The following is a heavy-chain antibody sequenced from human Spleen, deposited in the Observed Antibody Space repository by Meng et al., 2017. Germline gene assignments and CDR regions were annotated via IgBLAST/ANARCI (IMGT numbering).Heavy chain of an antibody. CDR3: ARSHSSGWSGDY. V-gene: IGHV5-51*01. D-gene: IGHD6-19*01. Sequence: GESLKISCKGSGDSFTNYWIAWVRQMPGKGLEWMGIIYPADSYTTYSPSFQGQVTISADKSISTAYLQWRSLKASDTAMYYCARSHSSGWSGDYWGQGTLVTVSS. CDR2: IYPADSYT. CDR1: GDSFTNYW. J-gene: IGHJ4*02.